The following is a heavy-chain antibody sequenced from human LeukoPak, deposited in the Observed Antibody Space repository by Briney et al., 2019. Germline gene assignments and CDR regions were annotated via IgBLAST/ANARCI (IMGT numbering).Heavy chain of an antibody. CDR2: ISSSSSYI. CDR3: AKEVTMEWLFYPTFDY. CDR1: GFTFSSYS. Sequence: GGSLRLSCAASGFTFSSYSMNWVRQAPGKGLEWVSSISSSSSYIYYADSGKGRFTISRDNAKNTLYLQMNSLRAEDTAVYYCAKEVTMEWLFYPTFDYWGQGPLVTVSS. D-gene: IGHD3-3*01. V-gene: IGHV3-21*01. J-gene: IGHJ4*02.